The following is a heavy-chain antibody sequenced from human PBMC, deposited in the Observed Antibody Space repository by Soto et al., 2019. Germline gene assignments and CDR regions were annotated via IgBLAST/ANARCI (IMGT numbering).Heavy chain of an antibody. J-gene: IGHJ4*02. V-gene: IGHV1-3*01. CDR1: GYSFTSHV. CDR2: IKPGTGDT. D-gene: IGHD3-22*01. Sequence: ASVKVSCKASGYSFTSHVIRWLRQAPGQRLEWVGWIKPGTGDTKFLQEFQGRLTITRDTSATTAYMELSNLRSGDTAVYYCARGYYYDSSGYYFDNWGQGTLVTVSS. CDR3: ARGYYYDSSGYYFDN.